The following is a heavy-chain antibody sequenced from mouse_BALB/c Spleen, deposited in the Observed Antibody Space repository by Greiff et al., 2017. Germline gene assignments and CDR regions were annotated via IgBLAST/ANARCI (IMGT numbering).Heavy chain of an antibody. CDR2: ISYSGST. J-gene: IGHJ4*01. D-gene: IGHD2-4*01. Sequence: EVQLVESGPGLVKPSQSLSLTCTVTGYSITSDYAWNWIRQFPGNKLEWMGYISYSGSTSYNPSLKSRISITRDTSKNQFFLQLNSVTTEDTATYYCARERDDYDGYAMDYWGQGTSVTVSS. CDR1: GYSITSDYA. CDR3: ARERDDYDGYAMDY. V-gene: IGHV3-2*02.